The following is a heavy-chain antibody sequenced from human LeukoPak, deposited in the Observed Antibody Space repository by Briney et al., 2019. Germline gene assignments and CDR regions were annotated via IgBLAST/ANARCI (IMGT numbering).Heavy chain of an antibody. J-gene: IGHJ4*02. CDR1: GFAVSSNY. V-gene: IGHV3-53*01. Sequence: PGGSLRLSCAASGFAVSSNYMSWVRQAPGKGLEWVSVLYTGSDTYYADSVKGRFTISRDNSKNTLYLQMNNLSVEDTAVYYCASTGSGYGERHFDYWGQGTLVTVSS. CDR3: ASTGSGYGERHFDY. D-gene: IGHD3-22*01. CDR2: LYTGSDT.